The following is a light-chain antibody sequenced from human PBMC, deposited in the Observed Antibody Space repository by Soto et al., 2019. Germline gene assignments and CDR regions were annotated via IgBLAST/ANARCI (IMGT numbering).Light chain of an antibody. J-gene: IGLJ2*01. CDR3: SSSAGRNNAVV. CDR1: SSDVGGYNS. CDR2: GVS. Sequence: QSALTQPPSASGSPGQSVTISCTGTSSDVGGYNSVSWYQQHPGKAPKLMIYGVSTRPSGVPDRFSGSKSGNTASLTVSGLQAEDEADYYCSSSAGRNNAVVFGGGTKLTVL. V-gene: IGLV2-8*01.